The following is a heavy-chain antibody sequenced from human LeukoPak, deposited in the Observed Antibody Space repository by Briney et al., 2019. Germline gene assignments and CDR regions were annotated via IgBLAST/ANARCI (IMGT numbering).Heavy chain of an antibody. J-gene: IGHJ6*04. V-gene: IGHV3-7*01. D-gene: IGHD2-2*01. CDR2: INEDGRGT. CDR1: EFTFSSYW. CDR3: ATRRCSIAACRASSYRCFDF. Sequence: GGSLRLSCAASEFTFSSYWVTWVRQAPGKGLEWVANINEDGRGTYYVDSVKGRFTISRDNAKNSVHLQMNSLRAEDTAVYYCATRRCSIAACRASSYRCFDFWGTGTTVTVSS.